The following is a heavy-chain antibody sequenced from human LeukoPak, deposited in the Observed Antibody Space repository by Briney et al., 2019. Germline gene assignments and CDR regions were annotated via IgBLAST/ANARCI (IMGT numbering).Heavy chain of an antibody. Sequence: SETLSLTCTVSGGSISSYYWSWIRQPPGKGLEWIGYIYYSESTNYNPSLKSRVTISVDRSKNQFSLKLSSVTAADTAVYYCARGGYSYGSNFDYWGQGTLVTVSS. V-gene: IGHV4-59*12. CDR2: IYYSEST. D-gene: IGHD5-18*01. CDR3: ARGGYSYGSNFDY. J-gene: IGHJ4*02. CDR1: GGSISSYY.